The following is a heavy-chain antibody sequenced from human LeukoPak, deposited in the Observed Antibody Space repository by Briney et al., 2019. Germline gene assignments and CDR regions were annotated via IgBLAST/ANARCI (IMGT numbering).Heavy chain of an antibody. CDR2: IVSDATTT. V-gene: IGHV3-74*01. J-gene: IGHJ4*02. CDR1: GFTFSSYW. D-gene: IGHD3-22*01. CDR3: AKQAYDSPRTDFDY. Sequence: GSLRLSCAASGFTFSSYWMHWVRQAPGKGLVWVSHIVSDATTTSYADFVKGRFTISRDNAKNTLYLQMNSLRAEDTAIYYCAKQAYDSPRTDFDYWGQGTLVTVSS.